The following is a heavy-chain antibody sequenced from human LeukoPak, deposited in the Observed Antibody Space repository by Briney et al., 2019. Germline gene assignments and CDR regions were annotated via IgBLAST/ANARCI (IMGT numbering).Heavy chain of an antibody. CDR1: GYTFTSYG. Sequence: ASVNVSCKASGYTFTSYGISWVRQAPGQGLEGMGWISAYNGNTNYAQKLQGRVTMTTDTSTSTAYMELRSLRSDDTAVYYCARDGLRLGELSPTPGYWGQGTLVTVSS. J-gene: IGHJ4*02. V-gene: IGHV1-18*01. CDR2: ISAYNGNT. D-gene: IGHD3-16*02. CDR3: ARDGLRLGELSPTPGY.